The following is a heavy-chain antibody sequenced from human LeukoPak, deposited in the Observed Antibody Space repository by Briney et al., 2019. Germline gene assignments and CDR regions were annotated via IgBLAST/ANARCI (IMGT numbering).Heavy chain of an antibody. V-gene: IGHV1-69*05. CDR1: GGTFSSYA. Sequence: ASVKVSCKASGGTFSSYAISWVRQAPGQGLEWMGGIIPIFGTANYAQKFQGRVTITTDESTSTAYMELSSLRSEDTAVYYCARDRSPSTVSTYYYYYYYMDVWGKGTTVTVSS. CDR3: ARDRSPSTVSTYYYYYYYMDV. D-gene: IGHD4-17*01. CDR2: IIPIFGTA. J-gene: IGHJ6*03.